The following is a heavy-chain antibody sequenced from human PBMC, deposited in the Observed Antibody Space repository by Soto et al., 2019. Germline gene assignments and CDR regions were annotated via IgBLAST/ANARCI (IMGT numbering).Heavy chain of an antibody. Sequence: EVQLVESGGGLVQPGGSLRLSCAASGFTFSSNYMSWVRQAPGKGLEWVSVIYSGGSTYYADSVKGRFTISRHNSKKTLYLQMNSLIAEATAVYYCAREGDITGDTDAFDIWGHGTMVTVSS. CDR1: GFTFSSNY. CDR3: AREGDITGDTDAFDI. D-gene: IGHD1-20*01. V-gene: IGHV3-53*04. J-gene: IGHJ3*02. CDR2: IYSGGST.